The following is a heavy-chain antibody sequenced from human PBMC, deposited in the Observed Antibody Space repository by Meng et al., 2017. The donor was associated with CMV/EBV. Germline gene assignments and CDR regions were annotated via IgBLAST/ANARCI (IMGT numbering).Heavy chain of an antibody. Sequence: GYTISGGNWWGWIRQQPGKGLEWIGDIYYSGSTYYNTSLKSRVTMSVETSKNQFSLKLSSVTAVDTAVYYCARLGSSSSWVLGWFDPWGQGTLVTVSS. J-gene: IGHJ5*02. CDR2: IYYSGST. V-gene: IGHV4-28*01. D-gene: IGHD6-6*01. CDR3: ARLGSSSSWVLGWFDP. CDR1: GYTISGGNW.